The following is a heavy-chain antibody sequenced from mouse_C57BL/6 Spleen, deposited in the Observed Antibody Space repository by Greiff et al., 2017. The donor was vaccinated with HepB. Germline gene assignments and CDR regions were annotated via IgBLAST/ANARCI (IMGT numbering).Heavy chain of an antibody. CDR3: ARVTGDYAMDY. J-gene: IGHJ4*01. CDR2: ISYDGSN. Sequence: DVQLQESGPGLVKPSQSLSLTCSVTGYSITSGYYWNWIRQLPGNKLEWMGYISYDGSNNYNPTLKNRISITRDTSKNQFFLKLNSVTTEDTATYYCARVTGDYAMDYWGQGTSVTVSS. D-gene: IGHD4-1*01. V-gene: IGHV3-6*01. CDR1: GYSITSGYY.